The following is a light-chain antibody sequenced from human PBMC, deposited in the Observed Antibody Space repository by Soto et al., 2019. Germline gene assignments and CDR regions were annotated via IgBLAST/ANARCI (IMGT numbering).Light chain of an antibody. V-gene: IGKV1-5*03. CDR3: QQYSTYTPRT. J-gene: IGKJ1*01. CDR2: KAS. Sequence: DIEMTQSPSTLSASVGDRVTITCRSSQSISIWLAWYQQKPGKAPKILIYKASSLESGVPSRFSGSGSGTEFTLTISSLQPDDFATYYCQQYSTYTPRTFGQGTKVEIK. CDR1: QSISIW.